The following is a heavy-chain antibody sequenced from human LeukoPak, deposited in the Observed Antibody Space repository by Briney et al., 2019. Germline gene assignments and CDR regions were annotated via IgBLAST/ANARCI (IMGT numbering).Heavy chain of an antibody. CDR2: IDKDGSEK. CDR3: ARAQKCDFWSGYYILDY. D-gene: IGHD3-3*01. CDR1: GFTFSSYW. Sequence: PGGSLRLSCAVSGFTFSSYWMSWVRQAPGKGLEWVANIDKDGSEKYYVESMKGRFTISRDNAKNSLYLQMNSLRAEDTAAYYCARAQKCDFWSGYYILDYWGQGTLVTVSS. V-gene: IGHV3-7*01. J-gene: IGHJ4*02.